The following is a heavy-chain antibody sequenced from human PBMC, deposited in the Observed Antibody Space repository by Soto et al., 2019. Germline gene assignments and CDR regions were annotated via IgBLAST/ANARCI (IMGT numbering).Heavy chain of an antibody. CDR3: AKDAKWYSPSSRSCYFSKDV. V-gene: IGHV1-2*02. CDR1: GYTFSAYY. D-gene: IGHD6-6*01. CDR2: LNPDSGAT. Sequence: ASVNVSFKAPGYTFSAYYLHWVRPAPGEGLEWMGWLNPDSGATTYAQRFQGRVTMTRDTSINTAYMDLSSLRSDDTAVYYCAKDAKWYSPSSRSCYFSKDVWGEGTTVTDSS. J-gene: IGHJ6*04.